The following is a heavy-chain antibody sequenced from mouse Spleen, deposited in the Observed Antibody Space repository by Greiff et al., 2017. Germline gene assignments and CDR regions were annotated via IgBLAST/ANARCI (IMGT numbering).Heavy chain of an antibody. V-gene: IGHV1-7*01. J-gene: IGHJ2*01. CDR1: GYTFTSYW. CDR3: AVITTVVAKGDY. CDR2: INPSTGYT. D-gene: IGHD1-1*01. Sequence: VQLQQSGAELAKPGASVKMSCKASGYTFTSYWMHWVKQRPGQGLEWIGYINPSTGYTEYNQKFKDKATLTADKSSSTAYMQLSSLTSEDSAVYYCAVITTVVAKGDYWGQGTTLTVSS.